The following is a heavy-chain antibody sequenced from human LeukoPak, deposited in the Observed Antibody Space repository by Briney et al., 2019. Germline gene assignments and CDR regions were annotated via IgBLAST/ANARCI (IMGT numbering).Heavy chain of an antibody. V-gene: IGHV3-21*01. CDR3: ARDRPIYDPEAFDI. Sequence: GGALRLSCAASGFTFSSYSMNWVRRAPGEGLEWGSSISSSSSYIYYAYRVKGRFTISRDNAKNSLYLQMNSLRAEDTAVFYCARDRPIYDPEAFDIWGQGTMVTVSS. CDR1: GFTFSSYS. D-gene: IGHD2/OR15-2a*01. J-gene: IGHJ3*02. CDR2: ISSSSSYI.